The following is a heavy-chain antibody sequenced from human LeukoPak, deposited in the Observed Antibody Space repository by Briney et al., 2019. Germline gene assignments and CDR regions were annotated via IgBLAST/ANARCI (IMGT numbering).Heavy chain of an antibody. Sequence: ASVKVSCTASGYTFTGYYMHWVRQGPGQGLEWMGWINPNGGGTNYAQKFQGWVTMTRDTSISTAYMELSRLRSDDTAVYYCARVEIRYFDWLSFDYLGQGTLVTVSS. V-gene: IGHV1-2*04. D-gene: IGHD3-9*01. CDR1: GYTFTGYY. J-gene: IGHJ4*02. CDR2: INPNGGGT. CDR3: ARVEIRYFDWLSFDY.